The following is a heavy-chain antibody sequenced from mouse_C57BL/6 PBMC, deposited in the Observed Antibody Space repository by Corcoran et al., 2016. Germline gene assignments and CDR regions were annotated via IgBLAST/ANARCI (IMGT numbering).Heavy chain of an antibody. Sequence: EVQLQQSGPVLVKPGASVKMSCKASGYTFTDYYMNWVKQSHGKSLEWIGVINPYNGGTSYNQKFKGKATLTVDKSSSTAYMELNSLTSEDSAVYYCARCYGTEPYFDVWGTGTTVTVSS. CDR1: GYTFTDYY. CDR3: ARCYGTEPYFDV. CDR2: INPYNGGT. D-gene: IGHD1-1*01. V-gene: IGHV1-19*01. J-gene: IGHJ1*03.